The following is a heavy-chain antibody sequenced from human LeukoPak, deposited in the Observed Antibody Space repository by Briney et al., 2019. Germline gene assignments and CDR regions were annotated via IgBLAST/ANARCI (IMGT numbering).Heavy chain of an antibody. J-gene: IGHJ3*02. CDR2: IYPGDSDT. CDR3: ARNRIFGVVTHPFDAFDI. V-gene: IGHV5-51*01. CDR1: GYRFTSYW. D-gene: IGHD3-3*01. Sequence: GESLKVSCKGSGYRFTSYWIGWVRQMPGKGLEWMGIIYPGDSDTRYSPSFQGQVTISADKSISTAYLQWSSLKASDTAMYYCARNRIFGVVTHPFDAFDIWGQGTMVTVSS.